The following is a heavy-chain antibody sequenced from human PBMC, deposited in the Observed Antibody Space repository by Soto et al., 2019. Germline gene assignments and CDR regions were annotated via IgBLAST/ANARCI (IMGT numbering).Heavy chain of an antibody. CDR3: ARQRTSVVTQAYFDV. CDR1: GVVLGSDAYY. Sequence: SETLSLTCTVSGVVLGSDAYYWSWIRQHPGKGLEWIGSIYYSGRTYNNPSLRSRVSMSIDTSKDQFSLKLKSVTAADTALYFCARQRTSVVTQAYFDVWGPGSLVTVSS. CDR2: IYYSGRT. D-gene: IGHD2-21*02. J-gene: IGHJ4*02. V-gene: IGHV4-39*01.